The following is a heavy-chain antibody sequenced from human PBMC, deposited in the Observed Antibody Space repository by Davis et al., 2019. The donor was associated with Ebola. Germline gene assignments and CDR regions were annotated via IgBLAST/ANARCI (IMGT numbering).Heavy chain of an antibody. Sequence: PGGSLRLSCAASGFTFSSYWMTWVRQAPGKGLEWVANIKQDGSEKYYVDSVKGRFTISRDNAKNSLYLQMNSLRAEDTAVYYCARDHSPGYGDYFFDYWGQGTLVTVSS. J-gene: IGHJ4*02. CDR2: IKQDGSEK. D-gene: IGHD4-17*01. V-gene: IGHV3-7*01. CDR1: GFTFSSYW. CDR3: ARDHSPGYGDYFFDY.